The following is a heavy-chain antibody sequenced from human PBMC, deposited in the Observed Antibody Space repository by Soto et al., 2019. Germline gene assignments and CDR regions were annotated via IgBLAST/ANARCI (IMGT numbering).Heavy chain of an antibody. J-gene: IGHJ6*02. Sequence: LSLTCTVSGGSISSSSYYWGWIRQPPGKGLEWIGNVYYGGSTYYNPSLKSRVTISVETPKSQFSLKRSSVTAADTAVYYCAGGDYYHSSGYYFYYYTMDVWGQGTTVTVSS. V-gene: IGHV4-39*01. CDR1: GGSISSSSYY. D-gene: IGHD3-22*01. CDR2: VYYGGST. CDR3: AGGDYYHSSGYYFYYYTMDV.